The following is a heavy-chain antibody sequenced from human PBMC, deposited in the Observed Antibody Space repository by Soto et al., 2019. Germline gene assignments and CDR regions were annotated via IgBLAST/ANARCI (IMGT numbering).Heavy chain of an antibody. CDR3: AKDLGRTSFYYYYGMDV. CDR2: ISGSGGST. Sequence: VLLLESGGGLVQPGGSLRLSCAASGFTFSSYAMSWVRQAPGKGLEWVSAISGSGGSTYYADSVKGRFTISRDNSKNTLYLQMNSLRAEDTAVYYCAKDLGRTSFYYYYGMDVWGQGTTVTVSS. J-gene: IGHJ6*02. CDR1: GFTFSSYA. D-gene: IGHD2-2*01. V-gene: IGHV3-23*01.